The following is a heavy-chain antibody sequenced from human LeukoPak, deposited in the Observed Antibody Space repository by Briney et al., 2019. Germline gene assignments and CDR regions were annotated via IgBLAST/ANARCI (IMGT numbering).Heavy chain of an antibody. J-gene: IGHJ4*02. CDR3: ARVGYYDSSGYWVYYFDY. V-gene: IGHV4-4*07. CDR1: GGSISSYY. Sequence: SETLSLTCTVSGGSISSYYWSWIRQPAGKGLEWIGRIYTSGSTNYNPSLKSRVTISVDTSKNQFSLKLSSVTAADTAVYYCARVGYYDSSGYWVYYFDYWGQGTLVTVSS. D-gene: IGHD3-22*01. CDR2: IYTSGST.